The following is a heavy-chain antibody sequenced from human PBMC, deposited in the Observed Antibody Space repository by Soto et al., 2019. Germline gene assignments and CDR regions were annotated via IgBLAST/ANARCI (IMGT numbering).Heavy chain of an antibody. D-gene: IGHD3-22*01. J-gene: IGHJ4*02. CDR1: GYSLTRYG. CDR2: INVGNGNT. Sequence: QVQLVQSGAEEAKPGASVKVSCKASGYSLTRYGIHWVRQAPGQRPEWMGWINVGNGNTKYSQKFQDRVTITRDTSASTAYMELSSLRSVDTAVYYCARKDDLWDSSGLDHWGQGTLVTVSS. CDR3: ARKDDLWDSSGLDH. V-gene: IGHV1-3*05.